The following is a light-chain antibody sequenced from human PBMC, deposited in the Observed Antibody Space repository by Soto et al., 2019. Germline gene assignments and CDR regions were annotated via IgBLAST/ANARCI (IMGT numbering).Light chain of an antibody. J-gene: IGKJ3*01. V-gene: IGKV3D-20*02. CDR2: GAS. CDR3: QQRSNWPRVT. Sequence: EIVLTQSPGTLSLSPGERATLSCRASQSVSSSYLAWYQQKPGQAPRLLIYGASSRATGIPDRFSGSGSGTDFTLTISSLEPEDFAVYYCQQRSNWPRVTFGPGTKVDIK. CDR1: QSVSSSY.